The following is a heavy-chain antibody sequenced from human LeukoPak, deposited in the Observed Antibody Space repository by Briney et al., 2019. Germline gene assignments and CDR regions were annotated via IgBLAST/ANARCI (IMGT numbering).Heavy chain of an antibody. J-gene: IGHJ4*02. Sequence: GASVKVSCKASGYTFTGYYMHWVRQAPGQGLEWMGWINPNSGDTNYAQKFQGRVTMTRDTSISTAYMELSRLRSDDTAVYYCARDESGNSGWYSYFDYWGQGTLVTVSS. CDR3: ARDESGNSGWYSYFDY. CDR2: INPNSGDT. D-gene: IGHD6-19*01. V-gene: IGHV1-2*02. CDR1: GYTFTGYY.